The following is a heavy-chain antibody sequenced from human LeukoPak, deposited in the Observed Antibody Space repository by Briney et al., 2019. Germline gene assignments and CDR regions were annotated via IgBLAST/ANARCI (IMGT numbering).Heavy chain of an antibody. CDR1: GGSVSSGSYY. D-gene: IGHD5-18*01. Sequence: SETLSLTCTVSGGSVSSGSYYWSWIRQSPGKGLEWIGYIYYSGSTNYNPSLKSRVTISVDTSKNQFSLKLSSVTAADTAVYYCARFSYSYGYYYYYYYGMDVWGQGTTVTVSS. J-gene: IGHJ6*02. V-gene: IGHV4-61*01. CDR3: ARFSYSYGYYYYYYYGMDV. CDR2: IYYSGST.